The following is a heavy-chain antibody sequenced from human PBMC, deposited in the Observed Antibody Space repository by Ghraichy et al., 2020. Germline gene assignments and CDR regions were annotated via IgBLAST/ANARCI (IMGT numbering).Heavy chain of an antibody. J-gene: IGHJ4*02. CDR3: ARDHNIPTAGSDY. D-gene: IGHD6-13*01. CDR1: GFTFSTYW. Sequence: GGSLRLSCAASGFTFSTYWMSWVRQAPGKGLEWVANIKQDGSAKYYVDSVRGRFTISRDNAKNSLYLQMNRLRAEDTAVYYCARDHNIPTAGSDYWGQGTLVTVSS. V-gene: IGHV3-7*03. CDR2: IKQDGSAK.